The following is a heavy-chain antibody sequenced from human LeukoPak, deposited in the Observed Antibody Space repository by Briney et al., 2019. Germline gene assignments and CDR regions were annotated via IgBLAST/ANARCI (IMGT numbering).Heavy chain of an antibody. CDR2: INHSGST. Sequence: SETLSLTCAVSGGSFSGYYWSWIRQPPGKGLEWIGKINHSGSTNYNPSLKSRVTISVDTSKNQLSLKLTSVTAADTAVYYCARGWSDTLTGYYLYYWGQGNLVTVSS. CDR3: ARGWSDTLTGYYLYY. J-gene: IGHJ4*02. CDR1: GGSFSGYY. D-gene: IGHD3-9*01. V-gene: IGHV4-34*01.